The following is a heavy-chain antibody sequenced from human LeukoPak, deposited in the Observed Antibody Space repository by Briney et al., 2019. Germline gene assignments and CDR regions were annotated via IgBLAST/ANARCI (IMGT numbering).Heavy chain of an antibody. J-gene: IGHJ3*02. CDR2: IRSKANSYAT. CDR1: EFTLSASA. CDR3: TTILYGDYGTFDI. D-gene: IGHD4-17*01. V-gene: IGHV3-73*01. Sequence: GGSLRLSCAASEFTLSASAMHWVRQASGKGLEWVGRIRSKANSYATAYAASVKGRFTISRDDSENTAYLQVNSLKTEDTAVYYCTTILYGDYGTFDIWGQGTMVTVSS.